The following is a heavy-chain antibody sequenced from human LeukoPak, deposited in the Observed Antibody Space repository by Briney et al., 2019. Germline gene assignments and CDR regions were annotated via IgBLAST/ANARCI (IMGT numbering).Heavy chain of an antibody. CDR1: GFTFSIYG. J-gene: IGHJ6*03. D-gene: IGHD3-22*01. Sequence: GGSLRLSCAVSGFTFSIYGMSWVRQAPGKGLEWVSAISDSGDSTYYADSVKGRFTISRDNAKKSLYLQMGSLRAEDTAVYYCARDYQYYYDTRGYVTTYYYMDVWGKGTSVTVSS. CDR3: ARDYQYYYDTRGYVTTYYYMDV. V-gene: IGHV3-23*01. CDR2: ISDSGDST.